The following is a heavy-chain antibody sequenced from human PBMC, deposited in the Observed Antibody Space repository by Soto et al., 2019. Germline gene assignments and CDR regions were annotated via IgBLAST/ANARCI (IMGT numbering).Heavy chain of an antibody. D-gene: IGHD2-15*01. CDR2: INHSGST. CDR1: GGSFSGYY. CDR3: ARGRRGCSGGSCPYFDY. V-gene: IGHV4-34*01. Sequence: QVQLQQWGAGLLKPSETLSLTCAVYGGSFSGYYWSWIRQPPGKGLEWIGEINHSGSTNYNPSLKSRATRSVDTSKYQFSLKLSSVTAADTAVYYCARGRRGCSGGSCPYFDYWGQGTLVTVSS. J-gene: IGHJ4*02.